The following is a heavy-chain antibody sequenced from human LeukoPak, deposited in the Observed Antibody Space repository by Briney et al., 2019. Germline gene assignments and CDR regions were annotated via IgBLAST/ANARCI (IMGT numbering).Heavy chain of an antibody. V-gene: IGHV3-30*04. Sequence: GGSLRLSCAASGFTFSSYAMHWVRQAPGKGLEWVAVISYDGSNKYYADSVKGRFTISRDNSKNTLYPQMNSLRAEDTAVYYCARESGVLQFDYWGQGTLVTVSS. CDR2: ISYDGSNK. D-gene: IGHD2-8*01. CDR1: GFTFSSYA. CDR3: ARESGVLQFDY. J-gene: IGHJ4*02.